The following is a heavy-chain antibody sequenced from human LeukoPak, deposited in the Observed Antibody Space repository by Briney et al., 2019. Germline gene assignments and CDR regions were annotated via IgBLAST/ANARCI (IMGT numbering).Heavy chain of an antibody. CDR2: MNPNSGNT. D-gene: IGHD2-21*02. CDR1: GYTFTIYD. J-gene: IGHJ6*02. CDR3: ARSYCGGDCSNGYYYYGMDV. Sequence: ASVKVSCKASGYTFTIYDINWVRQATGQGGEWMGWMNPNSGNTGYAQKFQGRVTMTRNTSISTAYMELSSLRSEDTAVYYCARSYCGGDCSNGYYYYGMDVWGQGTTVTVSS. V-gene: IGHV1-8*01.